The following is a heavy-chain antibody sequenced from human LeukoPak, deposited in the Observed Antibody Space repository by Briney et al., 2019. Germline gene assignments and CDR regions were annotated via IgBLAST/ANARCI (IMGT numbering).Heavy chain of an antibody. CDR2: IYPGDSDT. CDR1: GYSFTSYW. Sequence: GESLKIPCKGSGYSFTSYWIGWVRQMPGKGLEWMGIIYPGDSDTRYSPSFQGQVTISADKSISTAYLQWSSLKASDTAMYYCARQRRHSSSWYYFDYWGQGTLVTVSS. V-gene: IGHV5-51*01. CDR3: ARQRRHSSSWYYFDY. J-gene: IGHJ4*02. D-gene: IGHD6-13*01.